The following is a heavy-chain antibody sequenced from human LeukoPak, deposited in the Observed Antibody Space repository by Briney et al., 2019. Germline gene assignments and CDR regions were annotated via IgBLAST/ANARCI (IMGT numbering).Heavy chain of an antibody. CDR1: GGSISSYY. J-gene: IGHJ3*02. CDR2: IYYSGTT. Sequence: SETLSLTCTVSGGSISSYYWSWIRQPPGKGLEWIAYIYYSGTTNYNPSLKSRVSMSLDTSRNQFSLRFDSVTAADTAVYFCARANCRGGSCYSAFDIWGQGTMVTVPS. D-gene: IGHD2-15*01. V-gene: IGHV4-59*01. CDR3: ARANCRGGSCYSAFDI.